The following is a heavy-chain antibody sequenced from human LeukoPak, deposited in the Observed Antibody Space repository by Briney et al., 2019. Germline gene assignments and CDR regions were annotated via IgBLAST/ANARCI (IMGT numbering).Heavy chain of an antibody. J-gene: IGHJ3*02. D-gene: IGHD3-3*01. CDR2: INPNSGGT. CDR1: GYTFTGYY. Sequence: ASVKVSCKASGYTFTGYYMHWVRQAPGQGLEWMGWINPNSGGTNYAQKFQGRVTMTRDTSISTAYMELSRLRSDDTAVYYCARVEVTTYDAFDIWGQGTMVTVSS. CDR3: ARVEVTTYDAFDI. V-gene: IGHV1-2*02.